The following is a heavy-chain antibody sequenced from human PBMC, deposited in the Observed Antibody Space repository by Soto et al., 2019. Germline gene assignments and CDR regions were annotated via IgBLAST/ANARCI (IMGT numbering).Heavy chain of an antibody. D-gene: IGHD3-10*01. J-gene: IGHJ6*02. CDR2: IWHDGSIK. V-gene: IGHV3-33*01. CDR3: AREIRPYYFYAWAV. Sequence: PGGSLRLSCKGSGFDFKKYGLHWGRQAPGKGLEWVAVIWHDGSIKYYLESLNGRFTISRDNANNTQSLQMHNLRVDDTAMYYCAREIRPYYFYAWAVWGQGTTVAVSS. CDR1: GFDFKKYG.